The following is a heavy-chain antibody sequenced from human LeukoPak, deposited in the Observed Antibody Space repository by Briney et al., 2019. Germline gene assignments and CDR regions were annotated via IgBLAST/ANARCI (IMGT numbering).Heavy chain of an antibody. V-gene: IGHV3-20*04. J-gene: IGHJ4*02. CDR2: IHWNGGNT. D-gene: IGHD6-25*01. CDR1: GFTFDDYG. Sequence: GGSLRLSCAASGFTFDDYGMSWVRQAPGKGLEWVSGIHWNGGNTSYADSVKGRITISRDNAKNSLYLQMNSLRVEDTAFYYCARAAVSGWKLDYWGQGTLVTVSS. CDR3: ARAAVSGWKLDY.